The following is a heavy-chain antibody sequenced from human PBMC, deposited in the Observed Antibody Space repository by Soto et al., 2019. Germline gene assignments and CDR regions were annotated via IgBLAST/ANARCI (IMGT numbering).Heavy chain of an antibody. CDR2: IIPIFGTA. V-gene: IGHV1-69*01. Sequence: QVQLVQSGAEVKKPGSSVKVSCKASGGTFSSYAISWVRQAPGQGLEWMGGIIPIFGTANYAQKFQGRVTIPADESTSTAYMELSSLRSEDTAVYYCAVIDCSGGSCYVLGYYYYGMDVWGQGTTVTVSS. D-gene: IGHD2-15*01. CDR3: AVIDCSGGSCYVLGYYYYGMDV. J-gene: IGHJ6*02. CDR1: GGTFSSYA.